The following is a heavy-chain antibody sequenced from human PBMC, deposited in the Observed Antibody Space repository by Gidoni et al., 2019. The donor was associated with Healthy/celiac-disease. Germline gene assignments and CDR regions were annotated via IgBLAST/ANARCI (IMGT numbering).Heavy chain of an antibody. CDR2: ISSSSSYI. J-gene: IGHJ6*03. V-gene: IGHV3-21*01. CDR1: GFPFSSYS. CDR3: ARVSRRIAARPDYYYYYYMDV. Sequence: EVQLVESGGGLVKPGGSLSLSCAASGFPFSSYSLKWVRQAPGKGLEWVSSISSSSSYIYYADSVKGRFTISRDNAKNSLYLQMNSLRAEDTAVYYCARVSRRIAARPDYYYYYYMDVWGKGTTVTVSS. D-gene: IGHD6-6*01.